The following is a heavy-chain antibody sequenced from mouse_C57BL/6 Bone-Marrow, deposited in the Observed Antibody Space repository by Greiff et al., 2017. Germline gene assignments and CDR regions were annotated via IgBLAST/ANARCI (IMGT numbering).Heavy chain of an antibody. Sequence: QVQLQQSGPELVKPGASVKISCKASGYAFSSSWMNWVKQRPGKGLEWIGRIYPGDGDTNYNGKFKGKATLTADKSSSTAYMQLSSLTSEDAAVYFCARSRGGKRGDYWGQGTTLTVSS. CDR2: IYPGDGDT. V-gene: IGHV1-82*01. J-gene: IGHJ2*01. CDR1: GYAFSSSW. D-gene: IGHD2-1*01. CDR3: ARSRGGKRGDY.